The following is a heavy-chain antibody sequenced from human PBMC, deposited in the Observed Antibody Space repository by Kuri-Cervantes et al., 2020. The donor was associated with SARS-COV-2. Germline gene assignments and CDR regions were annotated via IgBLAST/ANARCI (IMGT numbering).Heavy chain of an antibody. J-gene: IGHJ4*02. V-gene: IGHV3-23*01. D-gene: IGHD3-16*01. CDR2: ISGSGDDT. CDR3: TSVHEMGVVFD. Sequence: GESLKISCSASGFTFSSYAMIWVRQAPGKGLEWVSSISGSGDDTHYADSVKGRFTISRDISKNTLYLQMNGLRAEDTAVYYCTSVHEMGVVFDWGQGTLVTVSS. CDR1: GFTFSSYA.